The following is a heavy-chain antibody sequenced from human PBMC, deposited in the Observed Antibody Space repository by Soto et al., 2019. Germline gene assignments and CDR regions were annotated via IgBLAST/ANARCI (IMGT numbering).Heavy chain of an antibody. V-gene: IGHV4-34*01. CDR2: INHSGST. CDR3: ARDEQGECY. J-gene: IGHJ4*02. Sequence: QVQLQQWGAGLLKPSETLSLTCAVYGGSFSAYYWSWIRQPPGKGLEWIGEINHSGSTNYNPSLKSRVTISVDTSKNQFSLKLSSVTAADTAVYYCARDEQGECYWGQGTLVTVSS. CDR1: GGSFSAYY. D-gene: IGHD3-10*01.